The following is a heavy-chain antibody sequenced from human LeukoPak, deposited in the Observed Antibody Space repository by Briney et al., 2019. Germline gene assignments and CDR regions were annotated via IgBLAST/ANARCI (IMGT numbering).Heavy chain of an antibody. J-gene: IGHJ4*02. V-gene: IGHV4-30-4*08. Sequence: TLSLTCTVSGGSLSSGDYYWNWIRQPPGKGLEWIGYIYYSGSTHSNPSLKSRVTISVDTSNNQFSLKLSAVTAADTAVYYSARDRNNSVFHYWGQGTLVTVSS. CDR3: ARDRNNSVFHY. CDR2: IYYSGST. D-gene: IGHD1-20*01. CDR1: GGSLSSGDYY.